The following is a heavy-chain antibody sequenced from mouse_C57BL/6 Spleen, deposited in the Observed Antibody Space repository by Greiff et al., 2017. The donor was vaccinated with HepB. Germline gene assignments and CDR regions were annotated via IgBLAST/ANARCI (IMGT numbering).Heavy chain of an antibody. J-gene: IGHJ1*03. CDR1: GFTFSSYA. CDR2: ISSGGDYI. D-gene: IGHD1-1*01. V-gene: IGHV5-9-1*02. CDR3: TREEGVITTVVAHWYFDV. Sequence: EVQVVESGEGLVKPGGSLKLSCAASGFTFSSYAMSWVRQTPEKRLEWVAYISSGGDYIYYADTVKGRFTISRDNARNTLYLQMSSLKSEDTAMYDCTREEGVITTVVAHWYFDVWGTGTTATVSS.